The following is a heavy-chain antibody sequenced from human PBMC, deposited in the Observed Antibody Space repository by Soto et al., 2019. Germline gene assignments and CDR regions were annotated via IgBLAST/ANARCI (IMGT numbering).Heavy chain of an antibody. CDR2: IIPIFGTA. CDR3: PRMWCSSTSCYSDYYYGMDV. CDR1: GGTFSSYA. Sequence: QVQLVQSGAEVKKPGSSVKVSCKASGGTFSSYAISWVRQAPGQGLEWMGGIIPIFGTANYARKFQGRVTITADESTSTGYMELSSLRSEDTAVYYCPRMWCSSTSCYSDYYYGMDVWGQGTTVTVSS. D-gene: IGHD2-2*01. V-gene: IGHV1-69*01. J-gene: IGHJ6*02.